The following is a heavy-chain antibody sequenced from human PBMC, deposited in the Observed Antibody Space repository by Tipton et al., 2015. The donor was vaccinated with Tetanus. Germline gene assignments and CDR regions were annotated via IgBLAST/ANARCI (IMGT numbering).Heavy chain of an antibody. CDR2: VWYDGARK. J-gene: IGHJ4*02. D-gene: IGHD3-3*01. V-gene: IGHV3-33*01. CDR3: ARERFVEWLGPLAC. CDR1: GFTFSTHG. Sequence: SLRLSCAASGFTFSTHGMRWVRQAPGKGLEWVALVWYDGARKYYTESVEGRFTISRDNSKNTLYLQMDSLRVEDTATYFCARERFVEWLGPLACRGQGTLVTVSS.